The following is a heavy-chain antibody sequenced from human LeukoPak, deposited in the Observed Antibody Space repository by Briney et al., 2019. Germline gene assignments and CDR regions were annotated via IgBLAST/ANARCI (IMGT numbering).Heavy chain of an antibody. Sequence: GGPLRLSCSPSGFTFSSYGMSWLRPAPGKGPQWVSASSGSGDTTYYADSVKGRLTISRDNSKNTLYLQMNSLRAEVTAVHYCAKIQGYFDYWGQGNLVTVSS. CDR2: SSGSGDTT. V-gene: IGHV3-23*01. J-gene: IGHJ4*02. CDR3: AKIQGYFDY. CDR1: GFTFSSYG.